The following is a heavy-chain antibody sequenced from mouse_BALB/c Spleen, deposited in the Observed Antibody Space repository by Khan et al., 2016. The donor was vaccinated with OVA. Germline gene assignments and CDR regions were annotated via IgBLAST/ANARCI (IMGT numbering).Heavy chain of an antibody. D-gene: IGHD1-2*01. V-gene: IGHV3-2*02. CDR2: ISYSGST. Sequence: VQLQQSGPGLVKPSQSLSLTCTVTGYSITSGYGWNWIRQFPGNKLEWMGYISYSGSTNYNPSLKSRISITRDTSKNQFFLQLNSVTTEDTATYYCAKTARIKYWGQGTTRTVAS. CDR3: AKTARIKY. CDR1: GYSITSGYG. J-gene: IGHJ2*01.